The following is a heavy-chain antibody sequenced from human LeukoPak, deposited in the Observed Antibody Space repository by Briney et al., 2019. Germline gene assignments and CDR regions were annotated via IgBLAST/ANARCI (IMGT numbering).Heavy chain of an antibody. CDR1: GFTFTKYW. CDR3: ARGDYDDISGYYTDAFDV. CDR2: IKHDGSEK. V-gene: IGHV3-7*01. D-gene: IGHD3-22*01. J-gene: IGHJ3*01. Sequence: QTGGSLRLSCAASGFTFTKYWMSWVRQSPGKGLEWVANIKHDGSEKFYVDSVKGRFTVSRDNAENSLFLQMSSLRVGETAVYYCARGDYDDISGYYTDAFDVWGQGTMVTVSS.